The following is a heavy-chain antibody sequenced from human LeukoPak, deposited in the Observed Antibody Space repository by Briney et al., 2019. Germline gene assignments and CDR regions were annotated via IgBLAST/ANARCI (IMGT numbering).Heavy chain of an antibody. V-gene: IGHV1-69*13. CDR2: IISIFGTA. D-gene: IGHD3-22*01. Sequence: GASVKVSCKASGGTLSSYDIRSVRQATGQGLEWMGGIISIFGTANYAQKFQGRVTISADESTSTAYMELSSLRSEDTAVYYCARTYYYDSSGYHGRYYFDYWGQGTLVTVSS. J-gene: IGHJ4*02. CDR1: GGTLSSYD. CDR3: ARTYYYDSSGYHGRYYFDY.